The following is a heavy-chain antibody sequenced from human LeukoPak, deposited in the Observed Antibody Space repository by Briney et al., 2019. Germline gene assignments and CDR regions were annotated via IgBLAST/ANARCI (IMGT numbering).Heavy chain of an antibody. Sequence: ASVKVSCKASGYTFTSYYMHWVRQAPGQGLEWMGIINPSGGSTSYAQKFQGRVTMTRDTSTSTVYMELSSLRSEDTAVYYCARDEAGTYGPDAFDIWGQGTVVTVSS. J-gene: IGHJ3*02. CDR3: ARDEAGTYGPDAFDI. CDR1: GYTFTSYY. CDR2: INPSGGST. D-gene: IGHD1-26*01. V-gene: IGHV1-46*01.